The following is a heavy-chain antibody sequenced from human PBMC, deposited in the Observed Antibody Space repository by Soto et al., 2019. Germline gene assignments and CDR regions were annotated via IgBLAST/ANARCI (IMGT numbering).Heavy chain of an antibody. J-gene: IGHJ4*02. Sequence: QRHLVESGGGVVQPGRSLRLSCAASGFTFSIYGMHWIRQAPGKGLEWVAVISHDGAFKDYADSVKGRFTISRDNSENTLFLEMNSLGPSDTAVYYCAKDYGPKAPYPYSNTHTDFWGQGTRVTVSS. D-gene: IGHD6-13*01. V-gene: IGHV3-30*18. CDR1: GFTFSIYG. CDR3: AKDYGPKAPYPYSNTHTDF. CDR2: ISHDGAFK.